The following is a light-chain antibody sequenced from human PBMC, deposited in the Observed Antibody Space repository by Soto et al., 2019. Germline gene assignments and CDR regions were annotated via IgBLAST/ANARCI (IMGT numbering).Light chain of an antibody. CDR1: QSVSSSY. J-gene: IGKJ1*01. V-gene: IGKV3-20*01. CDR3: QQLRT. CDR2: GAS. Sequence: EIVLTQSPGTLSLSPGERATLSCRGSQSVSSSYLAWYQQKPGQAPRLLIYGASSRATGIPDRFSGSGSGTDFTLTISRLEPEDFAVYYCQQLRTFGQGTKVEIK.